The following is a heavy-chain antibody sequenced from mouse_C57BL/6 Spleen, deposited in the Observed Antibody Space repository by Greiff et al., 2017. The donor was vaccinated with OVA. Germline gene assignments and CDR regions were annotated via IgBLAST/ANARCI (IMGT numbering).Heavy chain of an antibody. CDR3: ARSDYDYDDWYFDV. CDR1: GYTFTSYG. D-gene: IGHD2-4*01. Sequence: VRLQQSGAELARPGASVKLSCKASGYTFTSYGISWVKQRTGQGLEWIGEIYPRSGNTYYNEKFKGKATLTADKSSSTAYMELRSLTSEDAAVYFCARSDYDYDDWYFDVWGTGTTVTVSS. V-gene: IGHV1-81*01. CDR2: IYPRSGNT. J-gene: IGHJ1*03.